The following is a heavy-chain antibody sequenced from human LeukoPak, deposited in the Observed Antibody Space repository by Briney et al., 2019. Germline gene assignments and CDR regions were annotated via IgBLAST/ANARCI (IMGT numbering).Heavy chain of an antibody. Sequence: SVKVSCKASGGTFSSYAISWVRQAPGQGLERMGGIIPIFGTANYAQKFQGRVTITTDESTSTAYMELSSLRSEDTAVYYCARDAYYDFWSGYSADLNWFDPWGQGTMVTVSS. CDR2: IIPIFGTA. V-gene: IGHV1-69*05. CDR1: GGTFSSYA. D-gene: IGHD3-3*01. CDR3: ARDAYYDFWSGYSADLNWFDP. J-gene: IGHJ5*01.